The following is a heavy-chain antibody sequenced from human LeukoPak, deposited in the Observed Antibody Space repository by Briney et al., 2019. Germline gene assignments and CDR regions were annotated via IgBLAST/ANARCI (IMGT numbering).Heavy chain of an antibody. Sequence: GGSLRLSCAGSGFPFSGYGMHWLRQAPGRGLEWLAVIAYDGKNENYADAVKDRFTISRDNSKNTLYLRMNSLRAEDTAVYYCAKNRIPTSIVPDSWGQGTLVTVSS. V-gene: IGHV3-30*18. J-gene: IGHJ5*01. CDR3: AKNRIPTSIVPDS. D-gene: IGHD2-2*02. CDR2: IAYDGKNE. CDR1: GFPFSGYG.